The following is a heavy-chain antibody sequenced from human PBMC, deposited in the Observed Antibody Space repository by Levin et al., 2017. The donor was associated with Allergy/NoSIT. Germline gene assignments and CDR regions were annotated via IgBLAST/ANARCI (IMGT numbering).Heavy chain of an antibody. J-gene: IGHJ5*02. V-gene: IGHV3-30-3*01. D-gene: IGHD3-10*01. CDR1: GFTFSSYA. Sequence: GGSLRLSCAASGFTFSSYAMHWVRQAPGKGLEWVAVISYDGSNKYYADSVKGRFTISRDNSKNTLYLQMNSLRAEDTAVYYCARGGFIRFGELSWFDPWGQGTLVTVSS. CDR3: ARGGFIRFGELSWFDP. CDR2: ISYDGSNK.